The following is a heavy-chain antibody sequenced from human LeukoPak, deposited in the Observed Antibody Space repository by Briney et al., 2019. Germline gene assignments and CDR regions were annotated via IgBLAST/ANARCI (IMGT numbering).Heavy chain of an antibody. CDR3: ARTPLYSSSWYSPFDY. D-gene: IGHD6-13*01. CDR1: GGSISTSSYY. CDR2: IFYSGST. J-gene: IGHJ4*02. Sequence: SETLSLTCTVSGGSISTSSYYWGWVRQPPGKGLEWIGNIFYSGSTYYSPSLKSRVTISLDTSRNQFSLKLNSVTAADTAVYYCARTPLYSSSWYSPFDYWGQGTLVTVSS. V-gene: IGHV4-39*07.